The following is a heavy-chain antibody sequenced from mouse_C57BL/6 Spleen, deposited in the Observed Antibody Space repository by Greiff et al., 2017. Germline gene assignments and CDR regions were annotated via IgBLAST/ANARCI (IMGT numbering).Heavy chain of an antibody. CDR2: IYPGSGNT. CDR3: ASTGTYYAMDY. J-gene: IGHJ4*01. CDR1: GYTFTDYY. D-gene: IGHD4-1*02. Sequence: VQLQQSGAELVRPGASVKLSCKASGYTFTDYYINWVKQRPGQGLEWIARIYPGSGNTYYNEKFKGKATLTAEKSSSTAYMQLSSLTSEDSAVYFCASTGTYYAMDYWGQGTSVTVSS. V-gene: IGHV1-76*01.